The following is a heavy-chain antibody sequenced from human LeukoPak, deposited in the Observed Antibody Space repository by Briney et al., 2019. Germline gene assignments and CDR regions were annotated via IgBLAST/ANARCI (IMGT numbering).Heavy chain of an antibody. CDR2: INTNTGNP. Sequence: GAAVTVSFKASGYTFTIYAMKWVRQAPGQGGEGMGWINTNTGNPTYAQGFTGRFVFSLDTSVSTAYLQISSLKAEDTAVYYCARERHDYGDSRWFDPWGQGTLVTVSS. J-gene: IGHJ5*02. CDR1: GYTFTIYA. CDR3: ARERHDYGDSRWFDP. D-gene: IGHD4-17*01. V-gene: IGHV7-4-1*02.